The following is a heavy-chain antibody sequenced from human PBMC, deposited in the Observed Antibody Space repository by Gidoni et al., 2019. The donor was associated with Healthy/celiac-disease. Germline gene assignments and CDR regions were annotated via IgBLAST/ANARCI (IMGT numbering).Heavy chain of an antibody. V-gene: IGHV4-39*01. CDR1: GGSISSSRYY. D-gene: IGHD3-10*01. Sequence: QLQLQESGPGLVKPSETLSLTCTVSGGSISSSRYYWGWIRQPPGKGLEWIGSIYYSGSTYYNPSLKSRVTISVDTSKNQFSLKLSSVTAADTAVYYCARLPTDYYGSGSYGKYYYYYGMDVWGQGTTVTVSS. CDR3: ARLPTDYYGSGSYGKYYYYYGMDV. J-gene: IGHJ6*02. CDR2: IYYSGST.